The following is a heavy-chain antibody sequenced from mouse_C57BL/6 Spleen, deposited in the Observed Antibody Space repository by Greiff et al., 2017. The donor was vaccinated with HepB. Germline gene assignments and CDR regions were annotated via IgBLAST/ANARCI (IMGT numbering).Heavy chain of an antibody. D-gene: IGHD1-1*01. CDR2: ISYDGSN. J-gene: IGHJ3*01. V-gene: IGHV3-6*01. Sequence: EVKLMESGPGLVKPSQSLSLTCSVTGYSITSGYYWNWIRQFPGNKLEWMGYISYDGSNNYNPSLKNRISITRDTSKTQFFLKLNSVTTEDTATYYCARDLFFGSSYGFAYWGQGTLVTVSA. CDR3: ARDLFFGSSYGFAY. CDR1: GYSITSGYY.